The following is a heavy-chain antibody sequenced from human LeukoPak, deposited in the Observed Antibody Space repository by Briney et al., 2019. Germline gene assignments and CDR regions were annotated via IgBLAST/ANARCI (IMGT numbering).Heavy chain of an antibody. CDR2: ITSSSGTI. CDR3: ARDQQQQLANWFDP. D-gene: IGHD6-13*01. V-gene: IGHV3-48*04. CDR1: GFTFSSYS. J-gene: IGHJ5*02. Sequence: GGSLRLSCADSGFTFSSYSMNWVRQAPGKGLEWVSFITSSSGTIYYADSVKGRFTISRDNAKSSLYLQMNSLRAEDTAVYYCARDQQQQLANWFDPWGQGTLVTVSS.